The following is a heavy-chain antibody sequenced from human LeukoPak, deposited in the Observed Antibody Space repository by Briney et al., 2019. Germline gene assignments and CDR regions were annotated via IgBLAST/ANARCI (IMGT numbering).Heavy chain of an antibody. D-gene: IGHD3-22*01. CDR3: ARGRGDSSGYYYFDY. CDR1: GGSFSGYY. J-gene: IGHJ4*02. V-gene: IGHV4-34*01. CDR2: INHSGST. Sequence: SETLSLTCAVYGGSFSGYYWCWIRQPPGKGLEWIGEINHSGSTNYNPSLKSRVTISVDTSKNQFSLKLSSVTAADTAVYYCARGRGDSSGYYYFDYWGQGTLVTVSS.